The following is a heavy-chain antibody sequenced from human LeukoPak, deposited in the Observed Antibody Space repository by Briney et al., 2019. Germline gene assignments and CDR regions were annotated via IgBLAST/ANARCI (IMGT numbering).Heavy chain of an antibody. D-gene: IGHD3-3*01. CDR3: ARDFWSGYFDFDY. V-gene: IGHV3-7*01. CDR1: GFTFSNYY. CDR2: IKQDGSEK. Sequence: GGSLRLSCSASGFTFSNYYMSWVRHTPGKGLEWVANIKQDGSEKYYVDSVKGRFTISRDNAKNSLYLQMNSLRAEDTAVYYCARDFWSGYFDFDYWGQGTLVTVSS. J-gene: IGHJ4*02.